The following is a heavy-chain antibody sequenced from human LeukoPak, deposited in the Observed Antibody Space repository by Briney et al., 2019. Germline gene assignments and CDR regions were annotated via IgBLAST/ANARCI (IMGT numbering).Heavy chain of an antibody. CDR2: IYYSGST. J-gene: IGHJ6*02. Sequence: SETLSLTCTVSGGSISSYYWSWIRQTPGKGLKRIGYIYYSGSTNYNPSLKSRVTISVDTSKNQFSLKLSSVTAADTAVYYCARLPLGYCSSTSCYRGGYYYYGMDVWGQGTTVTVSS. CDR3: ARLPLGYCSSTSCYRGGYYYYGMDV. D-gene: IGHD2-2*01. CDR1: GGSISSYY. V-gene: IGHV4-59*01.